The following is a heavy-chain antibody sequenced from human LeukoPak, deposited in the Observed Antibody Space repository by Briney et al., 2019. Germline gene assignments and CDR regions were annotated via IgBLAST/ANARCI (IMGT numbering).Heavy chain of an antibody. CDR2: IRYDGSNK. CDR3: ARAVYDFWSGYCIGY. V-gene: IGHV3-30*02. J-gene: IGHJ4*02. CDR1: GFTFSRYG. Sequence: GGSLRLSCAASGFTFSRYGMHCVRQAPGKGLEWVAFIRYDGSNKYYADSVKGRLTISRDNSKNTLYLQMNSLRAEDTAVYYCARAVYDFWSGYCIGYWGQGTLVTVSS. D-gene: IGHD3-3*01.